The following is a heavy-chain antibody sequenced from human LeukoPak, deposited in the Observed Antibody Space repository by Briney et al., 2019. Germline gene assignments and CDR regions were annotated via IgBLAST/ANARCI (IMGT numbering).Heavy chain of an antibody. CDR1: GFNFSTYT. CDR2: IRSRSNYI. J-gene: IGHJ5*02. V-gene: IGHV3-21*01. CDR3: ARLATPTGYWA. Sequence: GGSLRLSCEVSGFNFSTYTMNWVRQSPRKGLEWVASIRSRSNYIYYAESLKGRLTISRDNAKNSLYLQMNSLRDEATAVYYCARLATPTGYWAWGQGTLVTVSS. D-gene: IGHD3-9*01.